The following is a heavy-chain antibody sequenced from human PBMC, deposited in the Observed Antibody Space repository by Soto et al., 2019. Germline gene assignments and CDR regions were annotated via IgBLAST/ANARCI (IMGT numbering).Heavy chain of an antibody. V-gene: IGHV3-23*01. CDR2: ISGSGGST. D-gene: IGHD3-22*01. CDR3: AKGRGYYYDSSGYSLDY. CDR1: GFTFSSYA. Sequence: GGSLRLSCAASGFTFSSYAMSCVRQAPGKGLEWVSAISGSGGSTYYADSVKGRFTISRDNSKNTLYLQMNSLRAEDTAVYYCAKGRGYYYDSSGYSLDYWGQGTLVTVSS. J-gene: IGHJ4*02.